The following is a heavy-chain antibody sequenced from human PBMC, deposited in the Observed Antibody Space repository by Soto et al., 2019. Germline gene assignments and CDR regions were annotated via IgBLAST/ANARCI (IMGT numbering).Heavy chain of an antibody. CDR1: GYTLTELS. J-gene: IGHJ5*02. D-gene: IGHD1-7*01. Sequence: ASVKVSGKVSGYTLTELSMHWVRQAPGKGLEWMGGFDPEDGETIYAQKFQSRVTMTEDTSTDTAYMELSSLRSEDTAVYYCATMVTNWTYVGGRWFDPWGQGTLVTVSS. CDR2: FDPEDGET. CDR3: ATMVTNWTYVGGRWFDP. V-gene: IGHV1-24*01.